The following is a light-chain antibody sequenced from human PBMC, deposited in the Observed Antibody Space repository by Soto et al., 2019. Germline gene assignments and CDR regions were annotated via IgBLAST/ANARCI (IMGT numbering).Light chain of an antibody. CDR1: SSNIGNND. CDR2: KNN. Sequence: QSVLTQPPSASGTPGQRVTISCSGSSSNIGNNDVYWYQHLPGTAPKLLIYKNNQRTSVVPDRFSGSKSGTSASLAISGLRSEDEADYYCATWGDSLSGRYVFGSGTKVTVL. J-gene: IGLJ1*01. CDR3: ATWGDSLSGRYV. V-gene: IGLV1-47*01.